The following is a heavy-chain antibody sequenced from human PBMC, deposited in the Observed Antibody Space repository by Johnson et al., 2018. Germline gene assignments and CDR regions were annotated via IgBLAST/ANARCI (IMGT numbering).Heavy chain of an antibody. V-gene: IGHV3-23*04. CDR2: ISGSDDTT. CDR3: AKDRGSQYCSGGSCYSGGDAFDI. J-gene: IGHJ3*02. CDR1: GFTFSPYS. D-gene: IGHD2-15*01. Sequence: EVQLVETGGNLIQPGGSLRLSCVASGFTFSPYSINWIRQAPGKGLDWVSIISGSDDTTYYADSVKGRFTISRAKSKNMLYLQMNSLRVEDTAIYYCAKDRGSQYCSGGSCYSGGDAFDIWGQGTMVTVSS.